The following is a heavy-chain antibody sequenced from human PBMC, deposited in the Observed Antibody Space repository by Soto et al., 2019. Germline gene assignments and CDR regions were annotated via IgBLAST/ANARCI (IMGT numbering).Heavy chain of an antibody. D-gene: IGHD3-10*02. CDR2: IYYSGST. Sequence: QVQLQESGPGLVKPSQTLSLTCTVSGGSISSGGYYWSWIRQHPGKGLEWIGYIYYSGSTYYNPSLKSRVTISVDTSKNQFSLKLSSVTAADTAVYYCARVVQRITIFGDNYNWFDPWGQGTLVTVSS. V-gene: IGHV4-31*03. CDR1: GGSISSGGYY. J-gene: IGHJ5*02. CDR3: ARVVQRITIFGDNYNWFDP.